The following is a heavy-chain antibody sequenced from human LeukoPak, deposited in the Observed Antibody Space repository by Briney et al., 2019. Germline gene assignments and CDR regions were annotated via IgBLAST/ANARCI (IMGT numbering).Heavy chain of an antibody. D-gene: IGHD3-16*01. CDR1: GFTFSDHY. CDR3: ARSTRGGYDY. Sequence: PGGSLRLSCAASGFTFSDHYIAWVRQAPGKGLEWVDRGTNKANGYITEYAASVRGRFTIARDDSKNSLYLRMNSLKSEDTAVYYCARSTRGGYDYWGQGTLVTVSS. J-gene: IGHJ4*02. CDR2: GTNKANGYIT. V-gene: IGHV3-72*01.